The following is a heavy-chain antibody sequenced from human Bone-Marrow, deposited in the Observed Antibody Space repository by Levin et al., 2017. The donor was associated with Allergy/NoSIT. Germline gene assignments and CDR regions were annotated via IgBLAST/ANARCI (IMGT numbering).Heavy chain of an antibody. CDR2: ISYDGSKK. J-gene: IGHJ3*01. CDR1: GFTFSSYG. D-gene: IGHD3-10*01. V-gene: IGHV3-30*18. CDR3: AKDRNLSIHYYSSGSFYPDAFDV. Sequence: GESLKISCAASGFTFSSYGMHWVRQAPGRGLEWVAVISYDGSKKYYADSVKGRCTISRDKTKNTLYLQMSSLRAEDTAVYYCAKDRNLSIHYYSSGSFYPDAFDVWGRGTMVTVSS.